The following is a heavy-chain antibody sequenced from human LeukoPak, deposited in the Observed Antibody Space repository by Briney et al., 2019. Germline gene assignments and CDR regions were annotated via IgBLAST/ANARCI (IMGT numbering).Heavy chain of an antibody. CDR2: IYTSGST. V-gene: IGHV4-4*07. CDR1: GGSISSYY. J-gene: IGHJ4*02. CDR3: ARVMGCCSSTSCYAYDY. Sequence: SETLSLTSTVSGGSISSYYWSWIRQPAGKGLEWIGRIYTSGSTNYNPSLKSRVTMSVDTSKNQFSLKLSSVTAADTAVYYCARVMGCCSSTSCYAYDYWGQGTLVTVSS. D-gene: IGHD2-2*01.